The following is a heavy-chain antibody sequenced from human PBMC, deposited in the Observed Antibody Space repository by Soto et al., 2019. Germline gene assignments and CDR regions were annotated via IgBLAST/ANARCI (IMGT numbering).Heavy chain of an antibody. Sequence: QVQLEQSGAELKKPGSSVKVSCKASGGPFSSYAINWVRQAPGQGLEWMGGITPIFGEPKYAQKFQGRVTITADIATSTAYMELSRLRSDDTAVYFCARGSSSSIINGSDPWGQGTLVTVAS. V-gene: IGHV1-69*06. D-gene: IGHD3-10*01. CDR1: GGPFSSYA. J-gene: IGHJ5*02. CDR3: ARGSSSSIINGSDP. CDR2: ITPIFGEP.